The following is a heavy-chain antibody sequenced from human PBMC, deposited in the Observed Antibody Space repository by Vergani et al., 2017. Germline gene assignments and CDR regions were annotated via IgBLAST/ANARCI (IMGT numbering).Heavy chain of an antibody. CDR3: ARFPLNITTPASGDF. D-gene: IGHD1-1*01. CDR2: ISYDGDTT. CDR1: GFRFSGYG. J-gene: IGHJ4*02. Sequence: HVQMVESVGGVVQPGRSLRLSCAVSGFRFSGYGMHWVRQAPGGGLELVALISYDGDTTYYEESVKGRFTISIANSKNTLFLQMHSLRVKDTALYYCARFPLNITTPASGDFWGQGSLVTVSS. V-gene: IGHV3-30*03.